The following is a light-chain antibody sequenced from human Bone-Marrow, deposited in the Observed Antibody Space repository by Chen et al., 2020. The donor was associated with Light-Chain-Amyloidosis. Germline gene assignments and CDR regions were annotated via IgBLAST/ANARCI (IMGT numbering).Light chain of an antibody. CDR2: DDS. V-gene: IGLV3-21*02. CDR1: NIGSTS. J-gene: IGLJ3*02. CDR3: QVWDRGSDRLV. Sequence: SYVLTQPSSVSVAPGQTATIACGGNNIGSTSVHWYQQTPGQAPLLVVYDDSDRPSGIPERLSGTTARNTATLTSSGVEAGDEADYYCQVWDRGSDRLVFGGGTKLTVL.